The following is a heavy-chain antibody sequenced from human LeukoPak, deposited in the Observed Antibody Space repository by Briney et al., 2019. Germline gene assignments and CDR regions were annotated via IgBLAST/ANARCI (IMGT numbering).Heavy chain of an antibody. Sequence: PSETLSLTCTVSGGSISSYYWSWIRQPAGKGLEWIGTIYDSGNTNYNPSLRSRLTISVDTSRNQFSLKLSSVTAADTAVYYCARHDCDSSRCSVNWFDPWGQGTLVTVSS. CDR3: ARHDCDSSRCSVNWFDP. J-gene: IGHJ5*02. D-gene: IGHD2/OR15-2a*01. V-gene: IGHV4-59*08. CDR2: IYDSGNT. CDR1: GGSISSYY.